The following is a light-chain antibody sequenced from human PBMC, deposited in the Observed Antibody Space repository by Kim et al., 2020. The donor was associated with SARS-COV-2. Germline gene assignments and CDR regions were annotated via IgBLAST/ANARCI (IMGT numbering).Light chain of an antibody. CDR3: QEYNSDFT. V-gene: IGKV1-5*01. CDR2: DAS. CDR1: QTISTW. J-gene: IGKJ3*01. Sequence: GDRVTITCRASQTISTWLAGYQQKPGKPPNALISDASSLESGVPSRFSGSGSGTEFTLTISSLQPDDFATYYCQEYNSDFTFGPGTKVDIK.